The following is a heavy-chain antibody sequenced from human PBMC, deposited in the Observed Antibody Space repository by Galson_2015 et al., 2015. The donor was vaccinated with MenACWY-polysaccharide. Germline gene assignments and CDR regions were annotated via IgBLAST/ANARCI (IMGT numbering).Heavy chain of an antibody. J-gene: IGHJ4*02. Sequence: SVKVSCKASGYTFTDYNMYWVRQAPGQGLEWMAWINPDSGDTKSAQKFQGRVTMTRDVSISTAYMELSWLRSDDTAVYYCTRGVLAVARVPTSGSNDFWGQGTLVTVSS. CDR3: TRGVLAVARVPTSGSNDF. CDR2: INPDSGDT. CDR1: GYTFTDYN. D-gene: IGHD6-19*01. V-gene: IGHV1-2*02.